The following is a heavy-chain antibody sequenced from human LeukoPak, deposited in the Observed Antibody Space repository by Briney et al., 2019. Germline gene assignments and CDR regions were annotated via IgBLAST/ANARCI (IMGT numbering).Heavy chain of an antibody. CDR3: ACGYSSGWYAGWFDP. V-gene: IGHV4-39*01. J-gene: IGHJ5*02. D-gene: IGHD6-19*01. CDR2: IYYSGST. CDR1: GGSISSSSYY. Sequence: SESLSLTCTVSGGSISSSSYYWGWIRQPPGKGLEWIGSIYYSGSTYYNPSLKSRVTISVDTSKNQFSLRLSSVTAADTAVYYCACGYSSGWYAGWFDPWGQGTLVTVSS.